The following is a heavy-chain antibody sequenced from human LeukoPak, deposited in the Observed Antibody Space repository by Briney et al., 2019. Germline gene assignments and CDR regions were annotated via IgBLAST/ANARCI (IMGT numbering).Heavy chain of an antibody. J-gene: IGHJ6*03. CDR2: INHSGST. CDR1: GGSFSGYY. Sequence: SETLSLTCAVYGGSFSGYYWSWIRQPPGKGLEWIGEINHSGSTNYNPSLKSRVTISVDTSKNQFSLKLSSVTAADTAVYYCAGGPTIRGYYYYMDVWGKGTTVTVSS. D-gene: IGHD2-2*01. V-gene: IGHV4-34*01. CDR3: AGGPTIRGYYYYMDV.